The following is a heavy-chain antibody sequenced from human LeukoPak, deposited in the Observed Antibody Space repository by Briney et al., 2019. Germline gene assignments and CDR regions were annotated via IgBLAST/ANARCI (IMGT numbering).Heavy chain of an antibody. Sequence: PGGSLTLSCAASGFTFSSYAMSWVRQAPGKGLEWVSAISGSGGSTYYADSVKGRFTISRDSSKNTLYLQMNSLRAEDTAVYYCAKVWGDIVVVPAAIKGPYYYYYMDVWGKGTTVTVSS. CDR1: GFTFSSYA. V-gene: IGHV3-23*01. J-gene: IGHJ6*03. CDR2: ISGSGGST. CDR3: AKVWGDIVVVPAAIKGPYYYYYMDV. D-gene: IGHD2-2*02.